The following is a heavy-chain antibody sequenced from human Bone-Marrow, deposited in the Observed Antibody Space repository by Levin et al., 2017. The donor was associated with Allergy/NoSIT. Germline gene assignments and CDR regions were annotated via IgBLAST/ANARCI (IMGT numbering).Heavy chain of an antibody. CDR3: ARDLWGYDSSGYGGYFDL. CDR2: IYYSGST. CDR1: GGSISSYY. Sequence: SCTVSGGSISSYYWSWIRQPPGKGLEWIGYIYYSGSTNYNPSLKSRVTISVDTSKNQFSLKLSSVTAADTAVYYCARDLWGYDSSGYGGYFDLWGRGTLVTVSS. D-gene: IGHD3-22*01. V-gene: IGHV4-59*01. J-gene: IGHJ2*01.